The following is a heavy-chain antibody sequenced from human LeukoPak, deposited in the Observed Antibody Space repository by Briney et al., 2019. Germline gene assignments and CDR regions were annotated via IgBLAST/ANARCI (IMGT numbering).Heavy chain of an antibody. CDR2: ISAYNGNT. D-gene: IGHD4-17*01. J-gene: IGHJ4*02. CDR3: ARVTVCTVTTPLDDY. CDR1: GYTFTSYG. Sequence: ASVKVSCKASGYTFTSYGISWVRQAPGQGLEWMGWISAYNGNTNYAQKLQGRVTMTTDTSTSTAYMELRSLRSDDTAVYYCARVTVCTVTTPLDDYWGQGTLVTVSS. V-gene: IGHV1-18*01.